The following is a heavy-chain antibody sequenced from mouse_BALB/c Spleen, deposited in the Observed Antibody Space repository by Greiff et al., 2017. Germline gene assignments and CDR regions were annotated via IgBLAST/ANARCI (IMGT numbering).Heavy chain of an antibody. CDR2: INPGSGGT. V-gene: IGHV1-54*01. J-gene: IGHJ3*01. CDR1: GYAFTNYL. CDR3: ARGDYYGSS. D-gene: IGHD1-1*01. Sequence: LVESGAELVRPGTSVKVSCKASGYAFTNYLIEWVKQRPGQGLEWIGVINPGSGGTNYNEKFKGKATLTADKSSSTAYMQLSSLTSDDSAVYFCARGDYYGSSWGQGTLVTVSA.